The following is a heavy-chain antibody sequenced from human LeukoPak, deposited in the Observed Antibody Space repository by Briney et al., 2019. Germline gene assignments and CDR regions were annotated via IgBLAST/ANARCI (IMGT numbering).Heavy chain of an antibody. CDR1: GGSISSSNW. CDR2: IYHSGST. CDR3: ARAPGGYGSGSRGAFDI. J-gene: IGHJ3*02. Sequence: PSGTLSLTCAVSGGSISSSNWWSWVRQPPGKGLEWIGEIYHSGSTNYNPSLESRVTISVDTSKNQFSLKLSSVTAADTAMYYCARAPGGYGSGSRGAFDIWGQGTMVTVSS. D-gene: IGHD3-10*01. V-gene: IGHV4-4*02.